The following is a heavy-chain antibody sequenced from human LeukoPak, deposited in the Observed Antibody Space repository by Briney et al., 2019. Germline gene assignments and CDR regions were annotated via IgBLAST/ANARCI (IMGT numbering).Heavy chain of an antibody. CDR1: GFIFSQYS. D-gene: IGHD4-17*01. Sequence: GGSLRLSCAASGFIFSQYSMNWVRQAPGKGLEWVSAISGSGGSTYYADSVKGRFTISRDNSKNTLYLQMNSLRAEDTAVYYFAKEAIRSICMDVWGQGTTVTVSS. CDR2: ISGSGGST. V-gene: IGHV3-23*01. CDR3: AKEAIRSICMDV. J-gene: IGHJ6*02.